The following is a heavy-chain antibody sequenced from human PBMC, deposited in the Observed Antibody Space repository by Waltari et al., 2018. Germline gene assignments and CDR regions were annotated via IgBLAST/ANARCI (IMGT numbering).Heavy chain of an antibody. CDR3: ARTMDYYGSGSYGDFDY. J-gene: IGHJ4*02. D-gene: IGHD3-10*01. CDR2: IYYSGST. V-gene: IGHV4-39*07. Sequence: QLQLQESGPGLVKPSETLSLTCTVSGGSISSSSYYWGWIRQPPGKGLEWIGSIYYSGSTYYNPSLKSRVTISVDTAKNQFSLKLSSVTAADTAVYYCARTMDYYGSGSYGDFDYWGQGTLVTVSS. CDR1: GGSISSSSYY.